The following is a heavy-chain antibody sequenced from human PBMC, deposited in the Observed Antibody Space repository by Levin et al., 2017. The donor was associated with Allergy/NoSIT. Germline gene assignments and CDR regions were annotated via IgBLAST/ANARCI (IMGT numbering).Heavy chain of an antibody. CDR3: ARVRAAADHWYFDL. Sequence: GESLKISCAASGFTVSSHYMSWVRQAPGKGLEWVSIIYRGESTYYADSVKGRFTISRDNSKNTLYLQMNSLRAEDTAVYYCARVRAAADHWYFDLWGRGTLVTVSS. D-gene: IGHD6-13*01. CDR1: GFTVSSHY. CDR2: IYRGEST. J-gene: IGHJ2*01. V-gene: IGHV3-53*01.